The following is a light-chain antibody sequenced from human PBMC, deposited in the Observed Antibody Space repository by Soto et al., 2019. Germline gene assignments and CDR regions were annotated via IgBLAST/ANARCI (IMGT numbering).Light chain of an antibody. CDR1: SNTIGGYNV. Sequence: QSVLAQPASVSGSPGQSITISCTGTSNTIGGYNVVSWYQQHPGTAPKVIIYEGIKRPSGVSNRFSGSISGSTASLTISGLQAEDEADYYCCSYVGATTYVLGTGTKSPS. CDR2: EGI. J-gene: IGLJ1*01. V-gene: IGLV2-23*01. CDR3: CSYVGATTYV.